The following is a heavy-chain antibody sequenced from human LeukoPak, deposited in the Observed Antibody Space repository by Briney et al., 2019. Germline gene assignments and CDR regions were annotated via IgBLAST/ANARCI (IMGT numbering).Heavy chain of an antibody. Sequence: GASVKVSCKASGYTFTSYGISLVRQAPGQGLEWMGWISAYNGKTNYAQKLQGRVTMTTDTSTSTAYMELRSLRSDDTAVYYCARDRYSSGWYWFDYWGQGTLVTVSS. D-gene: IGHD6-19*01. J-gene: IGHJ4*02. CDR3: ARDRYSSGWYWFDY. CDR1: GYTFTSYG. CDR2: ISAYNGKT. V-gene: IGHV1-18*01.